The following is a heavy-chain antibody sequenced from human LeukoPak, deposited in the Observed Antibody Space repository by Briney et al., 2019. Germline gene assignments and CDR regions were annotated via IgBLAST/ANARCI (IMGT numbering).Heavy chain of an antibody. CDR1: GGTFSSYA. CDR3: ARSTTVTGFDP. J-gene: IGHJ5*02. Sequence: GASVKVSCKASGGTFSSYAISWVRQAPGQGLEWMGRIIPILGIANYAQKFQGRVTMTRNTSISTAYMELSSLRSEDTAVYYCARSTTVTGFDPWGQGTLVTVSS. D-gene: IGHD4-17*01. V-gene: IGHV1-69*04. CDR2: IIPILGIA.